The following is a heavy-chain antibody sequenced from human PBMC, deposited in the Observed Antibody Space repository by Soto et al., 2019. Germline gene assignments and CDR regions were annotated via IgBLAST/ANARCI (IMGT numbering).Heavy chain of an antibody. J-gene: IGHJ4*02. V-gene: IGHV3-30*04. CDR2: MSYDGITK. CDR1: GFTFSTYA. Sequence: QVQLVESGGGVVKPGRSLRLSCAASGFTFSTYAMHWVRQAPGKGLEWVALMSYDGITKFYADSVKGRFTISRDNSKNTLYLQMNSLRAYDSAVYYCASDSEGRDYGDRDPICYFDLWGQGTLVTVSS. D-gene: IGHD4-17*01. CDR3: ASDSEGRDYGDRDPICYFDL.